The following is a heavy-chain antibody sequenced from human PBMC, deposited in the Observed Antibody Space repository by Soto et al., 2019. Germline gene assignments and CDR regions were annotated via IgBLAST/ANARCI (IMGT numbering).Heavy chain of an antibody. CDR1: GFTVSDNY. CDR3: ARDPSTTGYYGLDV. V-gene: IGHV3-53*01. J-gene: IGHJ6*02. Sequence: PGGSLRLSCEASGFTVSDNYMTWVRQAPGKGLEWVSVIYSGGVTYYPDSVKGRFTIIRDTSKNTVYLQMNGLRADDTAMYYCARDPSTTGYYGLDVWGQGTTVTVSS. CDR2: IYSGGVT.